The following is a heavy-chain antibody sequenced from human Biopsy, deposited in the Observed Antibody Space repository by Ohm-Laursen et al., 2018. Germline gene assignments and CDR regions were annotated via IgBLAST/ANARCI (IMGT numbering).Heavy chain of an antibody. D-gene: IGHD2-15*01. CDR1: ASTFTGQY. CDR2: INLHSGTT. CDR3: AKGQDLRGGAEYFQH. V-gene: IGHV1-2*02. J-gene: IGHJ1*01. Sequence: PSVTASCNASASTFTGQYLHCVRQVPGQGLEWMGWINLHSGTTKFAQDFQGRVTMTRDTSITTAYMELRRLRPDDTAVYYCAKGQDLRGGAEYFQHWGQGALVTVSS.